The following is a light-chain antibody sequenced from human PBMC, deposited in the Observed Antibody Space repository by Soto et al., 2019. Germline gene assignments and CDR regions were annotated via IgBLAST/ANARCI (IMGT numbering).Light chain of an antibody. CDR1: SSDVGGYNY. Sequence: QYALTQPASVSGSPGQSITISCTGTSSDVGGYNYVSWYQQHPGKAPKLMIYDVSNRPSGVSNRFSGSKSGNTASLTISGLQAEDEADYYCSSYTSSSSSWVFGGGTKVTVL. CDR2: DVS. V-gene: IGLV2-14*01. J-gene: IGLJ3*02. CDR3: SSYTSSSSSWV.